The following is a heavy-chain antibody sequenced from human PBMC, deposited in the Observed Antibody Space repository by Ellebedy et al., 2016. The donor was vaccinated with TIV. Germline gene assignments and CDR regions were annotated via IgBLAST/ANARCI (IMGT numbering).Heavy chain of an antibody. Sequence: GESLKISCAASGFTFSSSWVHWVRQVPGKGLVWVARINGDGSSTGYADSVKGRFTISRDNAKNTLYLQMNGLRAEDTAVYYCAREVWYPASWGQGTLVTVSS. D-gene: IGHD6-13*01. J-gene: IGHJ4*02. CDR3: AREVWYPAS. CDR2: INGDGSST. V-gene: IGHV3-74*01. CDR1: GFTFSSSW.